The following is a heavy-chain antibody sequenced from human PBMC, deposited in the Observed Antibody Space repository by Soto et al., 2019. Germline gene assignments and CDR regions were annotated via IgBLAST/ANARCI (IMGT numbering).Heavy chain of an antibody. J-gene: IGHJ3*02. Sequence: SVKVSCKASGYTFTGYYMHWVRQAPGQGLEWMGWINPNSGGTNYAQKFQGWVTMTRDTSISTAYMELSRLRSDDTAVYYCATSGSSSPRFDAFDIWGQGTMVTVSS. CDR3: ATSGSSSPRFDAFDI. CDR1: GYTFTGYY. CDR2: INPNSGGT. V-gene: IGHV1-2*04. D-gene: IGHD6-6*01.